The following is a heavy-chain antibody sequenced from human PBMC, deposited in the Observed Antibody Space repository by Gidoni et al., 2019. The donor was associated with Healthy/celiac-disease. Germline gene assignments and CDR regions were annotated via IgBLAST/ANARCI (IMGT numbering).Heavy chain of an antibody. CDR2: TRNKANSYTT. V-gene: IGHV3-72*01. J-gene: IGHJ3*02. CDR1: GFTFSDHY. Sequence: EVQLLESGGGLVQPGGSLRLSCAASGFTFSDHYMDWVRQAPGKGLEWVGRTRNKANSYTTEYAASVKGRFTISRDDSKNSLYLQMNSLKTEDTAVYYCARVKDSSGWRGAFDIWGQGTMVTVSS. CDR3: ARVKDSSGWRGAFDI. D-gene: IGHD6-19*01.